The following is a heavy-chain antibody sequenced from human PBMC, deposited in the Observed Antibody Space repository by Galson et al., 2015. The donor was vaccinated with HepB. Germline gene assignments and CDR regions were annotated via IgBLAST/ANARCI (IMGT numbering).Heavy chain of an antibody. CDR1: GFTFSTYD. CDR3: ARDGGPTVVTIYYGMDV. Sequence: SLRLSCAASGFTFSTYDMHRVRQVTGKGLEWVSSIGTTGDTYYPGSVKGRFTISRDNSKNTLYLQMNSLRAEDTAVYYCARDGGPTVVTIYYGMDVWGQGTTVTVSS. CDR2: IGTTGDT. D-gene: IGHD4-23*01. V-gene: IGHV3-13*01. J-gene: IGHJ6*02.